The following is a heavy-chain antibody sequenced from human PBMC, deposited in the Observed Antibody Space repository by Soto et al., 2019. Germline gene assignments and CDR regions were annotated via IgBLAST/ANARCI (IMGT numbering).Heavy chain of an antibody. Sequence: QVQLVQSGAEVKKPGASVKVSCKASGYTFTSYGISWVRQAPGQGLEWMGWISDYNGNTNYVQKRQGRVTMTTDTSTSTDYMELRSLRSDDTAVYYCARESRRAAARPNNFDYWGQGTLVTVSS. CDR2: ISDYNGNT. V-gene: IGHV1-18*01. D-gene: IGHD6-13*01. CDR1: GYTFTSYG. CDR3: ARESRRAAARPNNFDY. J-gene: IGHJ4*02.